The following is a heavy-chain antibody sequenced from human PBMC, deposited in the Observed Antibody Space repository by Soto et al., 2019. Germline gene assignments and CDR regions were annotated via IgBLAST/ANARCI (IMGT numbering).Heavy chain of an antibody. CDR2: ISSSSSYI. CDR1: GFTFSSYS. J-gene: IGHJ4*02. CDR3: AREDPGGSYNFDC. V-gene: IGHV3-21*01. D-gene: IGHD1-26*01. Sequence: EVQLVESGGGLVKPGGSLRLSCAASGFTFSSYSMNWVRQAPGKALEWVSSISSSSSYIYYADSVKGRFTISRDNAKNSLYLQMNSLRAEDTAVYYCAREDPGGSYNFDCWGQGTLVTVSS.